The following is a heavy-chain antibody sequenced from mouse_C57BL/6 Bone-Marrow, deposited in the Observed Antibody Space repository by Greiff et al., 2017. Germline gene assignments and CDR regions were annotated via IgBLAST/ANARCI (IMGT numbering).Heavy chain of an antibody. V-gene: IGHV1-82*01. J-gene: IGHJ2*01. CDR1: GYAFSSSW. D-gene: IGHD1-1*01. CDR3: ARRELRDY. CDR2: IYPGDGDT. Sequence: VQRVESGPELVKPGASVKISCKASGYAFSSSWMNWVKQRPGKGLEWIGRIYPGDGDTNYNGKFKGKATLTADKSSSTAYMQLSSLTSEDSAVYFCARRELRDYWGQGTTLTVSS.